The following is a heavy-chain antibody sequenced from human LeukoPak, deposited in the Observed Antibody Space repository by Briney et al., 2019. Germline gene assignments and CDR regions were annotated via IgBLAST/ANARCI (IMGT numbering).Heavy chain of an antibody. J-gene: IGHJ6*04. D-gene: IGHD2-2*01. CDR2: INHSGST. V-gene: IGHV4-34*01. CDR3: ARGEYQLPQGVMDV. Sequence: SETLSLTCAVYGGSFRGYYWSWIRQPPGKGLEWIGEINHSGSTNYNPSLKSRVTISVDTSKNQFSLKLSSVTAADTAVYYCARGEYQLPQGVMDVRGKGTTVTVSS. CDR1: GGSFRGYY.